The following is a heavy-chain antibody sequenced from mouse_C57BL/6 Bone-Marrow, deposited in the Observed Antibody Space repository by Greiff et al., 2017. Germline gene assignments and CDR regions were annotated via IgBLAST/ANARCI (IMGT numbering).Heavy chain of an antibody. CDR1: GYTFTDYN. J-gene: IGHJ3*01. Sequence: VQLQQSGPELVKPGASVKIPCKASGYTFTDYNMDWVKQSHGKSLEWIGDINPNNGGTIYNQKFKGKATLTGDKSSSTAYMELRSLTSEDTAVYYCAIYDYAFAYWGQGTLVTVSA. CDR2: INPNNGGT. CDR3: AIYDYAFAY. D-gene: IGHD2-4*01. V-gene: IGHV1-18*01.